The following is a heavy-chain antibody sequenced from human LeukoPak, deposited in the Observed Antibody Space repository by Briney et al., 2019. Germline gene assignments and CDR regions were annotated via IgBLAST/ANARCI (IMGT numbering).Heavy chain of an antibody. CDR2: INHSGST. J-gene: IGHJ4*02. V-gene: IGHV4-34*01. Sequence: SETLSLTCAVYGGSFSGYYWSWVRQPSGKGLEWIGEINHSGSTNYNPSLKSRVTISVDTSKNQFSLKLSSVTAADTAVYYCARGASLPFDYWGQGTLVTVSS. CDR1: GGSFSGYY. CDR3: ARGASLPFDY.